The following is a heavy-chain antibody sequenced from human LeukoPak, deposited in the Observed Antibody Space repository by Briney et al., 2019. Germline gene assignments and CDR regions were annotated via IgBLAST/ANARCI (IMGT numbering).Heavy chain of an antibody. CDR2: INHSGST. Sequence: SETLSLTCAVYGGSFSGYYWSWIRQPPGKGLEWIGEINHSGSTNYNPSLKSRVTISVDTSKNQFSLKLSSVTAADTAVYYCAYGSGAYFDVWGKGTTVTISS. J-gene: IGHJ6*03. D-gene: IGHD3-10*01. CDR3: AYGSGAYFDV. V-gene: IGHV4-34*01. CDR1: GGSFSGYY.